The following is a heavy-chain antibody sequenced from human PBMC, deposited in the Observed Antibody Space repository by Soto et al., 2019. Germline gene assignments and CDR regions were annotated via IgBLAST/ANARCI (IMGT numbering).Heavy chain of an antibody. Sequence: GGSLRLSCAASGFTFSSYAMNWVRQAPGKGLEWVSIISGSGDSTYYADSVKGRFTISRDNTKNTLYLQMKSLRAEDTAVYYCANKFFSGSGSYRGWLDPWGQGTMVTVYS. CDR3: ANKFFSGSGSYRGWLDP. CDR2: ISGSGDST. V-gene: IGHV3-23*01. J-gene: IGHJ5*02. D-gene: IGHD3-10*01. CDR1: GFTFSSYA.